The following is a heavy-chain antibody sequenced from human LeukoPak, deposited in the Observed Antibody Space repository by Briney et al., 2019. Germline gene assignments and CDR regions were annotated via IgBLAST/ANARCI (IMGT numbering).Heavy chain of an antibody. D-gene: IGHD3-3*01. CDR1: GLTFSSYA. CDR2: ISASGSST. CDR3: ANSPRILWFDP. Sequence: GGSLRLSCAASGLTFSSYAMSWVRQAPGKGLEWVSGISASGSSTYYSDSVKGRFTISRDKSKNTLYLQMNSLRAEDTAVYYCANSPRILWFDPWGQGTLVTVSS. V-gene: IGHV3-23*01. J-gene: IGHJ5*02.